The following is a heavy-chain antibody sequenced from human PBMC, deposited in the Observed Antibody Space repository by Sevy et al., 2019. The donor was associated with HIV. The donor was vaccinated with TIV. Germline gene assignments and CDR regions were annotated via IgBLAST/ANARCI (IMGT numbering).Heavy chain of an antibody. D-gene: IGHD6-19*01. CDR3: ARDLGIAVAGTTGGYYFDY. CDR1: GFTFSSYA. J-gene: IGHJ4*02. V-gene: IGHV3-30-3*01. CDR2: ISYDGSNK. Sequence: GGSLRLSCAASGFTFSSYAMHWVRQAPGKGLEGVAVISYDGSNKYYADSVKGRFTISRDNSKNTLYLQMNSLRAEDTAVYYCARDLGIAVAGTTGGYYFDYWGQGTLVTVSS.